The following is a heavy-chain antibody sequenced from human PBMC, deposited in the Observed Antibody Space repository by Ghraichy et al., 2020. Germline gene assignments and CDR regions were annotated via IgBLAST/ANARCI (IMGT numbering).Heavy chain of an antibody. CDR3: ARAIGEVPFDY. V-gene: IGHV3-11*05. CDR1: GFTFSDYY. J-gene: IGHJ4*02. Sequence: GGSLRLSCAASGFTFSDYYMSWIRQAPGKGLEWVSYISSSSSYTNYADSVKGRFTISRDNAKNSLYLQMNSLRAEDTAVYYCARAIGEVPFDYWGQGTLVTVSS. D-gene: IGHD3-10*01. CDR2: ISSSSSYT.